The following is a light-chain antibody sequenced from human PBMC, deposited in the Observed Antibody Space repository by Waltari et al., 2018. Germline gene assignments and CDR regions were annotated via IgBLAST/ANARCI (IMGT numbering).Light chain of an antibody. CDR2: DVS. V-gene: IGLV2-14*01. CDR1: NSDARGYNY. J-gene: IGLJ1*01. CDR3: SSYTSSSTQV. Sequence: QSVLTQPASVSGSPGQSITISCTGTNSDARGYNYVSWYQQHPGKAPKLMIYDVSNRPSGVSNRFSGSKSGNTASLTISGLQAEDEADYYCSSYTSSSTQVFGTGTKVTVL.